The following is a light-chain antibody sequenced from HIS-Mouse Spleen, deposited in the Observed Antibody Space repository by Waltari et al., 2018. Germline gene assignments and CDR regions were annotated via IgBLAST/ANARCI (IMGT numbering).Light chain of an antibody. CDR2: AGS. CDR1: SSDVGSYNL. V-gene: IGLV2-23*01. Sequence: QSALTQPASVSGSPGQSITISCTGTSSDVGSYNLVSWSQQHPGKAPKLMIYAGSKRPSGVFTRVSGSKSGNTASLTISGLQAEDEADYYCCSYAGSSTFNWVFGGGTKLTVL. CDR3: CSYAGSSTFNWV. J-gene: IGLJ3*02.